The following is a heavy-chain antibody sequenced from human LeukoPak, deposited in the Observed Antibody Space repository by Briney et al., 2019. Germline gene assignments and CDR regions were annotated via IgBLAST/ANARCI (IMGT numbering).Heavy chain of an antibody. Sequence: SGKSLRLSCSASGFTFSRHGMHWVRQAPGKGLEWVAVIWYDGSNKYYADSVKGRFTISRDNSKNTLYLQMNSLRAEDTAVYYCARISGGSSWSDPWVYWGQGTLVTVSS. CDR3: ARISGGSSWSDPWVY. J-gene: IGHJ4*02. CDR2: IWYDGSNK. D-gene: IGHD6-13*01. CDR1: GFTFSRHG. V-gene: IGHV3-33*01.